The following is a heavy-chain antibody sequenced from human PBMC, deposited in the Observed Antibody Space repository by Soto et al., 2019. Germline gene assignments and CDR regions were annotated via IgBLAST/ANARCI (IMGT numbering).Heavy chain of an antibody. V-gene: IGHV4-30-4*01. CDR3: ARTKGIALANDY. CDR1: GGSMSIGDYY. CDR2: INFSGTT. Sequence: SETLSLTCTVSGGSMSIGDYYWSWIRQPPGKGLEWIGNINFSGTTFYNPSLKSPATISVDTSKNQFFLKVNSVTAADTAVYYCARTKGIALANDYWGQRTVVTVSS. D-gene: IGHD6-13*01. J-gene: IGHJ4*02.